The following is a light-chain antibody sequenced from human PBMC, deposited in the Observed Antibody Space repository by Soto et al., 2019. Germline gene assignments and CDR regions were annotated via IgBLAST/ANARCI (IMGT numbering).Light chain of an antibody. CDR3: QQYNNWPWT. CDR2: AAS. CDR1: QSVSSY. Sequence: EIVMTQSPATLSVSPGERATLSCRASQSVSSYLAWYQQKPGQAPRLLLYAASNRATGIPDRFSGSGSGTEFTLTISSLQSVDFAVYSCQQYNNWPWTFGQGTKVDIK. J-gene: IGKJ1*01. V-gene: IGKV3D-15*01.